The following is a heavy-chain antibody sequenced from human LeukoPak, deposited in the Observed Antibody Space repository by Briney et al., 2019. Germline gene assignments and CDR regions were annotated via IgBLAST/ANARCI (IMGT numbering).Heavy chain of an antibody. CDR2: ISESGGGT. CDR1: GFIFSNYA. Sequence: GGSLRLSCAASGFIFSNYAMRWVRQAPGKGLEWVSGISESGGGTYYTDSVRGRFTISRDNSKNMLYLQMNSLRDDDTAFYYCARDRGSNWYMATPDYWGQGTLVAVSS. J-gene: IGHJ4*02. D-gene: IGHD6-13*01. CDR3: ARDRGSNWYMATPDY. V-gene: IGHV3-23*01.